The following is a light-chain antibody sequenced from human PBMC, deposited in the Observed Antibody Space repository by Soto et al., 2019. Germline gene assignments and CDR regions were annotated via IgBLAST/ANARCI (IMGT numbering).Light chain of an antibody. V-gene: IGLV2-23*01. J-gene: IGLJ1*01. Sequence: QSALTQPASVSGSPGQSVTISCTGTSSDFGSYKFVSWYQHHPGKVPKVIIYETSKRPSGVSDRFSGSKSGNTASLTISGLQAEDEAHYYCFSFTSTNTHVFGSGTKVNV. CDR3: FSFTSTNTHV. CDR2: ETS. CDR1: SSDFGSYKF.